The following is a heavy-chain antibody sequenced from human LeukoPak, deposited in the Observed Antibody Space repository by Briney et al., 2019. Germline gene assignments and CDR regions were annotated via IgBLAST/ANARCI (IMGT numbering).Heavy chain of an antibody. CDR2: ISAYNGNT. J-gene: IGHJ1*01. Sequence: ASVKVSCKASGYTFTSYGISWVRQAPGQGLEWMGWISAYNGNTNYAQKPQGRVTMTTDTSTSTAYMELRSLRSDDTAVYYCARVSIMTLWFGESLHWGQGTLVTVSS. V-gene: IGHV1-18*01. D-gene: IGHD3-10*01. CDR1: GYTFTSYG. CDR3: ARVSIMTLWFGESLH.